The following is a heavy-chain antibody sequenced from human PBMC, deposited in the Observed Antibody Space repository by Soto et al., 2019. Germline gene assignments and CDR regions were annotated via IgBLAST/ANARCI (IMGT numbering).Heavy chain of an antibody. V-gene: IGHV1-3*01. CDR2: INAGNGNT. J-gene: IGHJ6*02. Sequence: ASVKVSCKASGYTFTSYAMHWVRQAPGQRLEWMGWINAGNGNTKYSQKFQGRVTITRDTSASTAYMELSSLRSEDTAVYYCARDSITMVRGAPHYGMDVWGQGTTVTVSS. CDR3: ARDSITMVRGAPHYGMDV. CDR1: GYTFTSYA. D-gene: IGHD3-10*01.